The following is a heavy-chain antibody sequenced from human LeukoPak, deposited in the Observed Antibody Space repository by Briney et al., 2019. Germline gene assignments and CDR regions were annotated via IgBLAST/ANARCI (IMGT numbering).Heavy chain of an antibody. V-gene: IGHV3-30*18. CDR2: ISYDGSNK. Sequence: GGSLRLSCAASGFTFSSYGMHWVRQAPGKGLEWVAVISYDGSNKYYADSVKGRFTISRDNSKNTLYLQMNSLRAEDTAVYYCAKGLGTGTVLDYGGQEPLVTVSS. CDR1: GFTFSSYG. CDR3: AKGLGTGTVLDY. D-gene: IGHD1-1*01. J-gene: IGHJ4*02.